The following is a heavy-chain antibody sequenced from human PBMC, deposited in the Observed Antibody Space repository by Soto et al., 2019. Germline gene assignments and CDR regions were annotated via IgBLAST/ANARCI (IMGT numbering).Heavy chain of an antibody. CDR3: ARHPPPPDY. Sequence: ASVKVSCKASGYTFASYAISWMRQAPGQGLEWLGLISAYNGNTNYAQKLQGRVTMTTDTSTSTAYMELRSLRSDDTAVYYCARHPPPPDYWGPGTLVTVSS. CDR2: ISAYNGNT. J-gene: IGHJ4*02. V-gene: IGHV1-18*01. CDR1: GYTFASYA.